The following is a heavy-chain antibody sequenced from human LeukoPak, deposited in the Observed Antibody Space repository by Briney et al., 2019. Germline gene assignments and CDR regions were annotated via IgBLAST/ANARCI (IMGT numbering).Heavy chain of an antibody. Sequence: ASVKVSSKTAGYTFTGSYLYWVRHVPGQGREWMGWTNPSTGATKTAQKFQGRVTMTSDTSITTAYMELRNLRSDDTAVYYCARGGQICSITSCHEFDYWGQGTLVTVSS. CDR2: TNPSTGAT. V-gene: IGHV1-2*02. CDR1: GYTFTGSY. D-gene: IGHD2-2*01. CDR3: ARGGQICSITSCHEFDY. J-gene: IGHJ4*02.